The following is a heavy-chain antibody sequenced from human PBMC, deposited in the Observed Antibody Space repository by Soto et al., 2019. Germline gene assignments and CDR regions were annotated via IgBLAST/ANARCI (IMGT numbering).Heavy chain of an antibody. CDR2: IAYDGRNK. CDR1: GFTFSSYA. V-gene: IGHV3-30*04. CDR3: ARELERVFDY. J-gene: IGHJ4*02. Sequence: QVQLVESGGGVVQPGRSLRLSCAAPGFTFSSYAMHWVRQAPGKGPEWVAVIAYDGRNKYYADSVKGRFTISRDNSKNTLYLQMNSLRIEDTAVYYCARELERVFDYWGQGTLVTVSS. D-gene: IGHD1-1*01.